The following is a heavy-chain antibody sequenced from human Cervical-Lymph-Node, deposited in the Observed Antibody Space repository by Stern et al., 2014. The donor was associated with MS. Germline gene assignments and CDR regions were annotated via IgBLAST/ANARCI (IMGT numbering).Heavy chain of an antibody. CDR1: GFTFSNYA. J-gene: IGHJ4*02. CDR2: ISNSGGFT. CDR3: ARDQGDETFDF. V-gene: IGHV3-21*01. D-gene: IGHD2-21*01. Sequence: VQLVESGGGLVRPGGSLRLSCAASGFTFSNYAVHWVRQAPGQGLEWVSSISNSGGFTFYADSVKGRFTISRDNANNSVFLQMNSLRAGDTAVYYCARDQGDETFDFWGQGSLVSVSS.